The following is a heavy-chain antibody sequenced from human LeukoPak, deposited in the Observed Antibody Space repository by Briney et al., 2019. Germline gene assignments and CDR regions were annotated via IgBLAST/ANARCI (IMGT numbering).Heavy chain of an antibody. CDR2: INPNSGGT. CDR3: ARAKSDGSGSYYSD. CDR1: GYTFTGYY. J-gene: IGHJ4*02. D-gene: IGHD3-10*01. V-gene: IGHV1-2*02. Sequence: ASVKVSCKASGYTFTGYYMHWVRQAPGQGLEWMGWINPNSGGTNYAQKFQGRVTMTRDTSISTAYMELSRLRSDDTAVYYCARAKSDGSGSYYSDWGQGTLVTVSS.